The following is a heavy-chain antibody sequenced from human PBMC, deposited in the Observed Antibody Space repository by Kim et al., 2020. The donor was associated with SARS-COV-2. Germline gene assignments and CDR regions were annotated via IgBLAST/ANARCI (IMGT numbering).Heavy chain of an antibody. CDR2: ISAYNGNT. CDR1: GYTFTSYG. CDR3: ARDYHILLSSGWSWGFDP. J-gene: IGHJ5*02. V-gene: IGHV1-18*04. D-gene: IGHD6-19*01. Sequence: ASVKVSCKASGYTFTSYGISWVRQAPGQGLEWMGWISAYNGNTNYAQKLQGRVTMTTDTSTSTAYMELRSLRSDDTAVYYCARDYHILLSSGWSWGFDPWGQGTLVTVSS.